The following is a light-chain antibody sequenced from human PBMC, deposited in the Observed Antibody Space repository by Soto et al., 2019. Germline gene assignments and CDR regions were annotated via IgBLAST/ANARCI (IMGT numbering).Light chain of an antibody. V-gene: IGLV2-14*01. J-gene: IGLJ1*01. Sequence: QSVLTHPVSVSGSPGQSITISCTGTSSDVGGYNYVSWYQQHPGKAPKLMIYDVSNRPSGVSNRFSGSKSGNTASPTISGLQAEDEADYYCSSYTSSSTSPYVFGTGTKVTVL. CDR2: DVS. CDR1: SSDVGGYNY. CDR3: SSYTSSSTSPYV.